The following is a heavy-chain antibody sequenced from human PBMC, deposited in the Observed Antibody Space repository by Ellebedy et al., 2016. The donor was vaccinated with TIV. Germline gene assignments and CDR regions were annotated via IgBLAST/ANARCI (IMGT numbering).Heavy chain of an antibody. Sequence: GESLKISCAASGLTFSSHAMSWVRQAPGKGLEWVSSISDSGGNTYYADSVKGRFTIYRDNSKNTLYLQMNSLRAEDTTVYYCARDPVGVGPAFDIWGQGTMVTVSS. CDR2: ISDSGGNT. J-gene: IGHJ3*02. D-gene: IGHD4-23*01. CDR3: ARDPVGVGPAFDI. V-gene: IGHV3-23*01. CDR1: GLTFSSHA.